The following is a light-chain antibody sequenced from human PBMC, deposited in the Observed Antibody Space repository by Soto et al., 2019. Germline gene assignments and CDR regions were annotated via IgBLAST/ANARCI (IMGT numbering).Light chain of an antibody. Sequence: EVVMTQSPATLSVFPGERVTLSCRASQSVSSSLAWYQQKPGQAPRLLIYSASTRATGIPARFSGSGSGTEFTLTISSLESEDFAAYYCQQYINGYTFGQGTKLEIK. CDR1: QSVSSS. CDR3: QQYINGYT. V-gene: IGKV3-15*01. CDR2: SAS. J-gene: IGKJ2*01.